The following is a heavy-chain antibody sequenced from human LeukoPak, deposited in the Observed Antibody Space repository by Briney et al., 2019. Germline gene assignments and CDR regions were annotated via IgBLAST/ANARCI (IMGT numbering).Heavy chain of an antibody. J-gene: IGHJ6*02. Sequence: ASVKVSCKASGYTFTSYAMNWVRQAPGQGLEWMGWINTNTGNPTYAQGFTGRFVFSLDTSVSTAYLQISSLKAEDTAVYYCARVQRSYHYYGMDVWGQGTTVTVSS. D-gene: IGHD2-15*01. CDR2: INTNTGNP. V-gene: IGHV7-4-1*02. CDR1: GYTFTSYA. CDR3: ARVQRSYHYYGMDV.